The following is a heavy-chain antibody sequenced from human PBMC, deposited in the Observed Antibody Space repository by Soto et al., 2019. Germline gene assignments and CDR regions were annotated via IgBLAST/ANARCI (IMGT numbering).Heavy chain of an antibody. Sequence: EVQLVESGGGLVQPGGSLRLSCAASGFTFSSYTMNWVRQAPGKGLEWVSYISRSSSTIYYADSVKGRFTISRDNAKNSLYLQMNSLRDEDTAVYYGAGNDFGSLSLWSGTEAGSYYYVMDVWGQGTTVTVSS. CDR1: GFTFSSYT. J-gene: IGHJ6*02. CDR2: ISRSSSTI. CDR3: AGNDFGSLSLWSGTEAGSYYYVMDV. V-gene: IGHV3-48*02. D-gene: IGHD3-3*01.